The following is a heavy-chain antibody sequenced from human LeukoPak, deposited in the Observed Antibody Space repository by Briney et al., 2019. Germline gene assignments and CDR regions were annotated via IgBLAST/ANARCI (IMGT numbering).Heavy chain of an antibody. V-gene: IGHV1-69*05. CDR2: NIPIFGTA. CDR1: GGTFSSYA. Sequence: GASVKVSCKASGGTFSSYAISWVRQAPGQGLEWMGGNIPIFGTANYAQKFQGRVTITTDESTSTAYMELSSLRSEDTAVYYCARLRPRDYSNRRDFTYMDVWGKGTTVTVSS. CDR3: ARLRPRDYSNRRDFTYMDV. J-gene: IGHJ6*03. D-gene: IGHD4-11*01.